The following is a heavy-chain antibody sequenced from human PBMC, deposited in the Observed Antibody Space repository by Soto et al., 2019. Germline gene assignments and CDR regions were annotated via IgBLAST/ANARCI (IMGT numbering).Heavy chain of an antibody. CDR2: ISAYNGNT. D-gene: IGHD6-13*01. V-gene: IGHV1-18*01. J-gene: IGHJ6*02. CDR1: GYTFTSYG. CDR3: ARVEAAGTIGDGMDV. Sequence: QVQLVQSGAEVKKPGASVKVSCKASGYTFTSYGISWVRQAPGQGLEWMGWISAYNGNTNYAQKIQGRVTMTTDTSTSTDYMELRSLRSDDTAVYYCARVEAAGTIGDGMDVWGQGTTVTVSS.